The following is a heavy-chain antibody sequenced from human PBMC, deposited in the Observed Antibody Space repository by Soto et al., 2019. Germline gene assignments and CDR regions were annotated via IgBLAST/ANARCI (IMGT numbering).Heavy chain of an antibody. CDR2: INAGNGNT. CDR1: VYTFTSSA. V-gene: IGHV1-3*01. J-gene: IGHJ6*02. CDR3: ARDGGGVVVPAAIIVQPPYGMDV. D-gene: IGHD2-2*01. Sequence: GASVKVSCKASVYTFTSSAMHWVRQAPGQRLEWMGWINAGNGNTKYSQKFQGRVTITADKSTSTAYMELSSLRSEDTAVYYCARDGGGVVVPAAIIVQPPYGMDVWGQGTTVTVSS.